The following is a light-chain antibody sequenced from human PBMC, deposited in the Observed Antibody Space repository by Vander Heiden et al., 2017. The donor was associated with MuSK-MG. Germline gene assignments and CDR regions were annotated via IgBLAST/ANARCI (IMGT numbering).Light chain of an antibody. CDR2: EVI. Sequence: QSALTQPPSASGSPGQAVTISCTGTSNDVGGYEYVSWYQQHPGKAPKLMIYEVIKRPSGVPDRFSGSKSGNTASLTVSGLQAEDEADYYCSSYAGSNKEALFGGGTKLTVL. J-gene: IGLJ2*01. CDR1: SNDVGGYEY. CDR3: SSYAGSNKEAL. V-gene: IGLV2-8*01.